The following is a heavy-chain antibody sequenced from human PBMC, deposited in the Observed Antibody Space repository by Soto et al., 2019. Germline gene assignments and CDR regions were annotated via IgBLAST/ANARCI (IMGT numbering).Heavy chain of an antibody. D-gene: IGHD3-10*01. CDR3: ARGSLSSNDYDHYDIYA. Sequence: ASETLSLTCTVSGGSISSYYWSWIRQPPGKGLEWIGYIYYSGSTNYNPSLKSRVTISVDTSKNQFSLKLSSVTAADTAVYYCARGSLSSNDYDHYDIYARAQRTTVTVS. J-gene: IGHJ6*02. V-gene: IGHV4-59*01. CDR1: GGSISSYY. CDR2: IYYSGST.